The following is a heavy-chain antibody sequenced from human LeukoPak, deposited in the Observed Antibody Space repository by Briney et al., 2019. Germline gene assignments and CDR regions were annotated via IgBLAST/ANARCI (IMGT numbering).Heavy chain of an antibody. CDR1: GGSISSSSYY. CDR2: IYYSGST. Sequence: PSETLSLTCTVSGGSISSSSYYWGWIRQPPGKGLEWIGSIYYSGSTYYNPSLKSRVTISVDTSKNQFSLKLSSVTAADTAVYYCAVFWSGYYTLDYWGQGTLVTVSS. CDR3: AVFWSGYYTLDY. V-gene: IGHV4-39*01. D-gene: IGHD3-3*01. J-gene: IGHJ4*02.